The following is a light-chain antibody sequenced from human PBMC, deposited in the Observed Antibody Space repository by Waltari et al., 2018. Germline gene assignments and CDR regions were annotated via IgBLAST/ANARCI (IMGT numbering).Light chain of an antibody. CDR2: EVS. CDR3: SSYTSSISWV. CDR1: SSDVGGYNY. J-gene: IGLJ3*02. V-gene: IGLV2-14*01. Sequence: QSALTQPASVSGSPGQSITISCTGTSSDVGGYNYVSWYQHHPGKAPKLMFYEVSNRPAGVANRFPGPKSGNTASLTISGLQAEDEAHDYCSSYTSSISWVFGGGTKLTVL.